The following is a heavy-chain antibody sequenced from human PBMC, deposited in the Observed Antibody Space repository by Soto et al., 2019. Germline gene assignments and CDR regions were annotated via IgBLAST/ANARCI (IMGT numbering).Heavy chain of an antibody. CDR1: GSSIRSGVYY. D-gene: IGHD2-2*01. CDR2: IFYTGTT. Sequence: PPEPLSLTCSVSGSSIRSGVYYWSCIRQPPGKGLKWIGHIFYTGTTEYNGAVKGEMTILMDTSKNQLSLRLTSATAAATAEYHCARVVRFCSSPSCRGRNWFDPWGQGTRVT. V-gene: IGHV4-30-4*01. CDR3: ARVVRFCSSPSCRGRNWFDP. J-gene: IGHJ5*02.